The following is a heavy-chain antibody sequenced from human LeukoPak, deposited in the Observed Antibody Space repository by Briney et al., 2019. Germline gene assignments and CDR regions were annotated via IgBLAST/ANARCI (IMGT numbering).Heavy chain of an antibody. J-gene: IGHJ3*02. Sequence: GGPLRLSCAASGFTFSSYGMHWVRQAPGKGLEWVAGIWYDGSNKYYADSVKGRFTISRDNSKNTLYLQMNSLRAEDTAVYYCAKTTYYYDSRRDDAFDIWGQGTMVTVSS. CDR1: GFTFSSYG. CDR3: AKTTYYYDSRRDDAFDI. V-gene: IGHV3-33*06. D-gene: IGHD3-22*01. CDR2: IWYDGSNK.